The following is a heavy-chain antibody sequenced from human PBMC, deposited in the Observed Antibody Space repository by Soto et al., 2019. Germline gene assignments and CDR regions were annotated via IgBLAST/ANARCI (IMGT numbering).Heavy chain of an antibody. Sequence: SETLSLTCTVSGGSISSGDYYWSWIRQPPGKGLEWIGYIYYSGSTYYNPSLKSRVTISVDTSKNQFSLKLSSVTAADTAVYYCARINLRFLEWLYGDYWGQGTLVTVSS. CDR2: IYYSGST. V-gene: IGHV4-30-4*01. J-gene: IGHJ4*02. D-gene: IGHD3-3*01. CDR3: ARINLRFLEWLYGDY. CDR1: GGSISSGDYY.